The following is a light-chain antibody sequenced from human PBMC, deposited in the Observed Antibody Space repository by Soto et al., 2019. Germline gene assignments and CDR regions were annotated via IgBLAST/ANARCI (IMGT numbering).Light chain of an antibody. J-gene: IGLJ3*02. CDR3: CSYAGSRTFV. Sequence: QSVLTQPASVSGSPGQSITISCTGTSSDVGGYNYVSWYQQHPGKAPKLMIYEVSNRPSGVSNRFSGSKSGNTASLTISGLQAEDEADYHCCSYAGSRTFVFGGGTQLTVL. V-gene: IGLV2-14*01. CDR2: EVS. CDR1: SSDVGGYNY.